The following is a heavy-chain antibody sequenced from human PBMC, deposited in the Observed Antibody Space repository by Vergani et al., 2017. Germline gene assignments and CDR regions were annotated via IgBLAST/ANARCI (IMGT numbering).Heavy chain of an antibody. CDR2: ISGSGDKT. D-gene: IGHD1-26*01. Sequence: EVQLLESGGGLVQPGGSLRLSCAASGFTFSTYDMIWVRQGPGKGLEWVSAISGSGDKTYYPDSVKGRFTISRENSKNTLYLQMNSLSVENTAVYYCAKILWGGGCYLCDHWGPGTLVGVSS. J-gene: IGHJ4*02. V-gene: IGHV3-23*01. CDR3: AKILWGGGCYLCDH. CDR1: GFTFSTYD.